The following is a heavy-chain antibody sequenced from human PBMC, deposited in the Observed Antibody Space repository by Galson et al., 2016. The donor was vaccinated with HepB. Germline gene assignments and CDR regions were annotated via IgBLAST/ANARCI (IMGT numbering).Heavy chain of an antibody. CDR3: ARDFSRRVPTLTLDS. Sequence: SVKVSCKATGYTFNIYGITWVRQAPGQGLEWMGWISGYNGVTKYAQKYQGRVTMNTDSSTSTAYMEVRSLRYDDTAVYYCARDFSRRVPTLTLDSWGQGTLVTVSS. CDR1: GYTFNIYG. J-gene: IGHJ4*02. CDR2: ISGYNGVT. V-gene: IGHV1-18*01. D-gene: IGHD4/OR15-4a*01.